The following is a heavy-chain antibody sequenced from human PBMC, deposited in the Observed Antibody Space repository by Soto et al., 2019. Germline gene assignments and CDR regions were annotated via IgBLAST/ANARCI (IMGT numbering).Heavy chain of an antibody. CDR3: AKGTIVVVPAAIPPDY. CDR2: ISGSGGST. V-gene: IGHV3-23*01. Sequence: PGGSLRLSCAASGFTFSSYAMSWVRQAPGKGLEWVSAISGSGGSTYYADSVKGRFTISRVNSKNTLYLQMNSLRAEDTAVYYCAKGTIVVVPAAIPPDYWGQGTLVTVSS. J-gene: IGHJ4*02. D-gene: IGHD2-2*02. CDR1: GFTFSSYA.